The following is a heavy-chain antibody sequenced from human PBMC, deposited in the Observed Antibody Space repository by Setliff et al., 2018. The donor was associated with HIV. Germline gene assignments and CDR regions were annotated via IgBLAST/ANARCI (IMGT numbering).Heavy chain of an antibody. J-gene: IGHJ4*02. V-gene: IGHV4-39*01. CDR2: IYYHGST. D-gene: IGHD3-16*01. Sequence: TVSGGSISSTNYFWGWIRQPPGKGLEWIGTIYYHGSTYYNPSLKSRVTISIDTSKNQFSLQLTSVTAADTAVYYCVNPSGAMGDFDSWGQGTLVTVS. CDR1: GGSISSTNYF. CDR3: VNPSGAMGDFDS.